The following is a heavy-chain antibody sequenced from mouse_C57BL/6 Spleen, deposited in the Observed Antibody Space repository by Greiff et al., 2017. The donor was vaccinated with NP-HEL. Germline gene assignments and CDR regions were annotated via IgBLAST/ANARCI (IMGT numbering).Heavy chain of an antibody. V-gene: IGHV5-4*03. CDR1: GFTFSSYA. D-gene: IGHD2-4*01. Sequence: EVKLVESGGGLVKPGGSLKLSCAASGFTFSSYAMSWVRQTPEKRLEWVATISDGGSYTYYPDNVKGRFTISRDNAKNNLYLQMSHLKSEDTAMYYCARGGDYDEFAYWGQGTLVTVSA. CDR3: ARGGDYDEFAY. J-gene: IGHJ3*01. CDR2: ISDGGSYT.